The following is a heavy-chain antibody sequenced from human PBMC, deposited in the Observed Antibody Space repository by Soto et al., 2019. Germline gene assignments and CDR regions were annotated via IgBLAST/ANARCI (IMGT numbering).Heavy chain of an antibody. CDR3: AREFCSGGNCYTYYFDP. D-gene: IGHD2-15*01. Sequence: GGSLRLSCEGSGFTFSDYYISWIRQAPGKGLEWISYSSNSGTFSRYADSVKGRFSISRDNTKNLLYLQMNSLRAEDTAVYYCAREFCSGGNCYTYYFDPWGQGIPVTVSS. CDR2: SSNSGTFS. V-gene: IGHV3-11*06. J-gene: IGHJ5*02. CDR1: GFTFSDYY.